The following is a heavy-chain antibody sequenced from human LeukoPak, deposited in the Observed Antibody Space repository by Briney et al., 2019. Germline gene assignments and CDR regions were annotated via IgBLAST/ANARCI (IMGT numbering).Heavy chain of an antibody. Sequence: SQTLSLTCAISGDSFSSNSAAWNWLRQSPSRGLEWLGRTYYRSKWYNDYAVSVKSRITINPDTSKNQFSLQLNSVTPEDTAVYYCARDQLQQWLVWRNWFDPWGQGTLVTVSS. D-gene: IGHD6-19*01. CDR3: ARDQLQQWLVWRNWFDP. CDR2: TYYRSKWYN. V-gene: IGHV6-1*01. CDR1: GDSFSSNSAA. J-gene: IGHJ5*02.